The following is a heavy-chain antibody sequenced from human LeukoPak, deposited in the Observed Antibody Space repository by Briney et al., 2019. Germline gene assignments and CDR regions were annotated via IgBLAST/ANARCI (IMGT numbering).Heavy chain of an antibody. CDR2: IYYSGST. V-gene: IGHV4-30-4*08. Sequence: PSQTLSLTCTVSGGSISSGDYYWRWVRQPPGRGLERIGYIYYSGSTYYNPSLKSRVTISVDTSKNQFSLKLSSVTAADTAVYYCARDAGGYGSWFDPWGQGSLVTVSS. CDR1: GGSISSGDYY. CDR3: ARDAGGYGSWFDP. J-gene: IGHJ5*02. D-gene: IGHD5-12*01.